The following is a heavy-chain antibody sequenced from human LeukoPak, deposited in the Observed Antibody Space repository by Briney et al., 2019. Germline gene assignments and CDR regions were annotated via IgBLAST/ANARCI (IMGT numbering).Heavy chain of an antibody. CDR2: ISGSGGST. V-gene: IGHV3-23*01. CDR1: GFTFSSYA. Sequence: PGGSLRLSCAASGFTFSSYAMSWVRQAPGKGLEWVSAISGSGGSTYYADSVKGRCTISRNNAKNTLYLQMNSLRAEDMAVYYCAARPGGDYFDSSGYYFDYWGQGTLVTVSS. CDR3: AARPGGDYFDSSGYYFDY. D-gene: IGHD3-22*01. J-gene: IGHJ4*02.